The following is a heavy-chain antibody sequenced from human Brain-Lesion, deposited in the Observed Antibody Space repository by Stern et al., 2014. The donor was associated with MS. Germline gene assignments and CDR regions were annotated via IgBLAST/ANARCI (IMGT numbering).Heavy chain of an antibody. CDR3: ARAVRNQLLSEY. CDR2: MNPYSGNT. Sequence: QVQLVQSGAEVKKPGASVKVSCKASGYTFSSYDINWGRQASGHGLERMGWMNPYSGNTGYAQKFKGRVSMTSDPSISTVYMELTSLTSDDTAVYFCARAVRNQLLSEYWGQGTLVTVSS. V-gene: IGHV1-8*01. D-gene: IGHD2-2*01. J-gene: IGHJ4*02. CDR1: GYTFSSYD.